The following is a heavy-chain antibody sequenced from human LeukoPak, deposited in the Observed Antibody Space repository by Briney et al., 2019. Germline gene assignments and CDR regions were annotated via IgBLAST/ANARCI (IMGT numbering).Heavy chain of an antibody. J-gene: IGHJ4*02. CDR3: ARATDYYDSSGYYF. CDR2: INPNSGGT. D-gene: IGHD3-22*01. Sequence: ASVKVSCKASGYTFTGYYMHWVRQAPGQGLEGMGWINPNSGGTNYAQKFQGRVTMTRDTSISTAYMELSRLRSDDTAVYYCARATDYYDSSGYYFGGQGTLVTVSS. V-gene: IGHV1-2*02. CDR1: GYTFTGYY.